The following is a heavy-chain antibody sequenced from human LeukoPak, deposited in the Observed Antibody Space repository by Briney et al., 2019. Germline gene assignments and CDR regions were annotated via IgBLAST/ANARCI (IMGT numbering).Heavy chain of an antibody. J-gene: IGHJ6*02. Sequence: SETLSLTCIVSGGSISSISSNNYHWGWIREPAGKGLGWIGSIYYSGSTYCNPSLKSRVTISVDTSKNQFSLKLSSVTAADTALYYCAREMGVVTAHGIDVWGQGTTVTVSS. CDR3: AREMGVVTAHGIDV. V-gene: IGHV4-39*02. CDR1: GGSISSISSNNYH. D-gene: IGHD4-23*01. CDR2: IYYSGST.